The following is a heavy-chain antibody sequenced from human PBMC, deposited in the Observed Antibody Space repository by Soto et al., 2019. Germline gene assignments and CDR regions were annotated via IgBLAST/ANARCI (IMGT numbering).Heavy chain of an antibody. CDR2: ISSSSSYI. CDR1: GVSFSSYS. V-gene: IGHV3-21*01. J-gene: IGHJ4*02. Sequence: PWGSLRLSFAASGVSFSSYSMNGVRQAPGKGLEWVSSISSSSSYIYYADSVKGRFTISRDNAKNSLYLQMNSLRAEDTAVYYCAREAHYYDSSGYQESDYWGQGTLVTVSS. D-gene: IGHD3-22*01. CDR3: AREAHYYDSSGYQESDY.